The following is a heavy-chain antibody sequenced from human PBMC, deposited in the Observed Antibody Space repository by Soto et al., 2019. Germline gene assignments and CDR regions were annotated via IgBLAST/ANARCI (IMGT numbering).Heavy chain of an antibody. D-gene: IGHD4-17*01. Sequence: ASVKVSCKASGYTFTSYAMHWVRQAPGQRLEWMGWINAGNGNTKYSQKFQGRVTITRDTSASTAYMELSSLRSEDTAVYYCARTRGDYAYWYFDLWGRGTLVTVLL. CDR2: INAGNGNT. V-gene: IGHV1-3*01. CDR3: ARTRGDYAYWYFDL. J-gene: IGHJ2*01. CDR1: GYTFTSYA.